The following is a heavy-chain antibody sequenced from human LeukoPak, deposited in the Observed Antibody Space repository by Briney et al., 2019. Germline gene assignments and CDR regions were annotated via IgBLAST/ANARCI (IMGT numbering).Heavy chain of an antibody. D-gene: IGHD2-2*01. J-gene: IGHJ4*02. Sequence: PSETLSLTCAVYGGSFSGYYWSWIRQPPGKGLEWIGEINHSGSTNYNPSLESRVTISVDTSKNQFSLKLSSVTAADTAVYYCAIGCSSTSCPGPFDYWGQGTLVTVSS. CDR3: AIGCSSTSCPGPFDY. CDR1: GGSFSGYY. V-gene: IGHV4-34*01. CDR2: INHSGST.